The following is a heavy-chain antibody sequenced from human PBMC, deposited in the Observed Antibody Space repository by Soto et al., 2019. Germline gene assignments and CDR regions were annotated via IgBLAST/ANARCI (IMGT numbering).Heavy chain of an antibody. D-gene: IGHD6-13*01. J-gene: IGHJ4*01. CDR1: GFTFSNFA. Sequence: GGSLRLSCAASGFTFSNFAMSWVRQAPGKGLEWVASFTGSGGRAFYADSVKGRFTISRDDSKNTLYLQMSGLRAEDTAVYYCAKNYSSSNWDFDYWGQGTLVTVSS. V-gene: IGHV3-23*01. CDR3: AKNYSSSNWDFDY. CDR2: FTGSGGRA.